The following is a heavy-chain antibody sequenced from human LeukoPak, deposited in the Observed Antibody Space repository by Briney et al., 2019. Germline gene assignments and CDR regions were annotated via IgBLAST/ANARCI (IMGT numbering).Heavy chain of an antibody. V-gene: IGHV3-23*01. Sequence: VGSLRLSCAASGFTFSSFAMSWVRQAPGKGLEWVSFISGSGGSTHYADSVKGRFTISRDNSKNTLYLQMNSLRADDTAVYYCAKGPKQQLVGSRGKYFDYWGQGTLVTVSS. CDR1: GFTFSSFA. D-gene: IGHD6-13*01. CDR2: ISGSGGST. J-gene: IGHJ4*02. CDR3: AKGPKQQLVGSRGKYFDY.